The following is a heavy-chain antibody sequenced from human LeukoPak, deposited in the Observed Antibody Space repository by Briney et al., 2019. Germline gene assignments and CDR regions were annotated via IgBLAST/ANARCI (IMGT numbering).Heavy chain of an antibody. CDR2: INHSGST. Sequence: SETLSLTCAVYGGSFSGYYWSWIRQPPGKGLEWIGEINHSGSTNYNPSLKSRVTISVDTSKNQFSLKLSSVTAADTAVYYRAREYRYYDILTGYFPYFDYWGQGTLVTVSS. D-gene: IGHD3-9*01. J-gene: IGHJ4*02. V-gene: IGHV4-34*01. CDR1: GGSFSGYY. CDR3: AREYRYYDILTGYFPYFDY.